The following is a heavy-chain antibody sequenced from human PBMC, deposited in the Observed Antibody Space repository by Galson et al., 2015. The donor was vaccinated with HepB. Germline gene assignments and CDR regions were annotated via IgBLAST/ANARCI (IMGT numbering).Heavy chain of an antibody. CDR3: ARGGPARLHHYGMDV. CDR1: GGTFSSYA. CDR2: IIPIFGTA. V-gene: IGHV1-69*13. D-gene: IGHD5-24*01. Sequence: SVKVSCKASGGTFSSYAISWVRQAPGQGLEWMGGIIPIFGTANYAQKFQGRVTITADESTSTAYMELSSLRSEDTAVYYCARGGPARLHHYGMDVWGQGTTVTVSS. J-gene: IGHJ6*02.